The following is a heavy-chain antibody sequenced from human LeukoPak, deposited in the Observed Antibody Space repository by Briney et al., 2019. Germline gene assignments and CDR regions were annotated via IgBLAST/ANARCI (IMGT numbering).Heavy chain of an antibody. D-gene: IGHD6-13*01. CDR2: INTNTGNP. Sequence: GASVKVSCKASGYTFTSYAMNWVRQAPGQGLEWMGWINTNTGNPTYAQGFTGRVVFSFDTSVSTAYLQISSLKAEDTAVYYCARGYSSSWYWFDPWGQGTLVTVSS. J-gene: IGHJ5*02. V-gene: IGHV7-4-1*02. CDR3: ARGYSSSWYWFDP. CDR1: GYTFTSYA.